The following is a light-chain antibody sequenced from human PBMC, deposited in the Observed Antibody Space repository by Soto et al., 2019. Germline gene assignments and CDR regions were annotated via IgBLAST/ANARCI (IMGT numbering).Light chain of an antibody. CDR1: SSDVGGYNY. Sequence: QSVLTPPRSVSGSPGQSVTISCTVTSSDVGGYNYVSWYQQHPGKAPKLMIFDVSKRPSGVPDRFSGSKSANTASLTISGLQAEDEADYYCCSYAGSYTYVFGTGTKVTVL. J-gene: IGLJ1*01. CDR2: DVS. V-gene: IGLV2-11*01. CDR3: CSYAGSYTYV.